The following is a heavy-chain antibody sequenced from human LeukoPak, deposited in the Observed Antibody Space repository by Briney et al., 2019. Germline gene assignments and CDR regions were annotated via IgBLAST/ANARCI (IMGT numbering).Heavy chain of an antibody. CDR1: GFTFSSYS. J-gene: IGHJ3*02. CDR2: ISSSSSYI. CDR3: ARGGRATLPDDAFDI. V-gene: IGHV3-21*01. D-gene: IGHD1-26*01. Sequence: GGSLRLSCAASGFTFSSYSMNWVRQAPGKGLEWVSSISSSSSYIYYADSVKGRFTISRDNAKNSLYLQMNSLRAEDTAVYYCARGGRATLPDDAFDIWGQGTMVTVSS.